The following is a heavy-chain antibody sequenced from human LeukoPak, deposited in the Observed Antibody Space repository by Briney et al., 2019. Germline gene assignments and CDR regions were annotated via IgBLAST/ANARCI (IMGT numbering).Heavy chain of an antibody. CDR1: GFTFSSYW. D-gene: IGHD6-19*01. CDR3: AKGAERQWLAQLNDY. CDR2: INHNGNVN. V-gene: IGHV3-7*03. J-gene: IGHJ4*02. Sequence: GGSLRLSCAASGFTFSSYWMNWARQAPGKGLEWVASINHNGNVNYYVDSVKGRFTISRDNSKNTLYLQMNSLRAEDTAVYYCAKGAERQWLAQLNDYWGQGTLVTVSS.